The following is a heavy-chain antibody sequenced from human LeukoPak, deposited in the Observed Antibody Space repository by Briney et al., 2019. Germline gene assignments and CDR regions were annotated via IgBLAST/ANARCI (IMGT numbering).Heavy chain of an antibody. D-gene: IGHD2-2*03. CDR3: ASGYCSSTSCHPGYYYYYYMDV. V-gene: IGHV1-69*04. CDR2: IIPILGIA. J-gene: IGHJ6*03. CDR1: GGTFSSYA. Sequence: SVKVSCKASGGTFSSYAISWVRQAPGQGLEWMGRIIPILGIANYAQKFQGRVTITADKSTSTAYMELSSLRSEDTAVYYCASGYCSSTSCHPGYYYYYYMDVWGKGTTVTVSS.